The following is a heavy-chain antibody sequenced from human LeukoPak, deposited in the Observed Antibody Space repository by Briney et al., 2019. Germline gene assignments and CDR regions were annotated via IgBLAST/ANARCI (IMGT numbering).Heavy chain of an antibody. CDR2: IKQDGSER. V-gene: IGHV3-7*01. D-gene: IGHD6-13*01. CDR1: GFTFSSYW. CDR3: ARDVLAAAASYFDS. Sequence: GGSLRLSCAASGFTFSSYWMNWVRQAPGKGLEWVANIKQDGSERYYVDSVKGRFTISRDNAKNSPYLQMNSLRAEDTAVYYCARDVLAAAASYFDSWGQGTLVTVSS. J-gene: IGHJ4*02.